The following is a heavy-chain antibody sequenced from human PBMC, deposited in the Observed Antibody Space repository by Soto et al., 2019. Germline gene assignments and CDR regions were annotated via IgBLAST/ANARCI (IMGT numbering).Heavy chain of an antibody. J-gene: IGHJ4*02. V-gene: IGHV3-74*01. CDR3: ATAGNYSFDN. CDR1: AFSFSTSW. Sequence: GGSLRLSCAASAFSFSTSWMDWVRQAPGEGLVWVSRINPDGRTINYADSVKGRFTISRDNAKNTLYLQMNILRVEDTAVYFCATAGNYSFDNWGLGTLVTVSS. CDR2: INPDGRTI. D-gene: IGHD4-4*01.